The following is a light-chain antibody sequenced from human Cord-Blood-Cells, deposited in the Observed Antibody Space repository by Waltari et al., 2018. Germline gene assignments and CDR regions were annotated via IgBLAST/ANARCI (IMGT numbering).Light chain of an antibody. Sequence: DIVMTQSPDSLAVSLGERATINCMFSQSVLYSSNNKNYLAWYQQKPGHPPKLLIYWASTRESGVPDRFSGSWSWTDFTLTISSLQAEDVAVYYCQQYYSTPTFGQGTKVEIK. CDR3: QQYYSTPT. CDR2: WAS. CDR1: QSVLYSSNNKNY. J-gene: IGKJ1*01. V-gene: IGKV4-1*01.